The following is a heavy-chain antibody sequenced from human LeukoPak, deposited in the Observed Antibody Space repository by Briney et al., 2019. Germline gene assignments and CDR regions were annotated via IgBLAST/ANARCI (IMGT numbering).Heavy chain of an antibody. V-gene: IGHV3-23*01. J-gene: IGHJ6*03. Sequence: GGSLRLSCSASGFTFRSYAMTWVRQAPGKGLEWVSTISDRSDKTYYADSVKGRFTISRDNSKNTLYLQMNSLRAEDTAVYYCAKELSSRIYYYYYMDVWGKGTTVTVSS. CDR3: AKELSSRIYYYYYMDV. CDR2: ISDRSDKT. D-gene: IGHD1-14*01. CDR1: GFTFRSYA.